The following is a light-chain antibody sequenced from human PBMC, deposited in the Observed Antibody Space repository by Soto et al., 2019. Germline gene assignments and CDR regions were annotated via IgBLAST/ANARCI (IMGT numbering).Light chain of an antibody. J-gene: IGKJ4*01. CDR2: ATS. Sequence: DIQLTQSPSSLSASVGDRVTITCRASQAISSYLAWYQQKPGKVPELLIYATSTLQSGAPSRFSGRGSVTDFTVTISSLQAEDVATYYCQKYNHAPSFGGGTKVEIK. V-gene: IGKV1-27*01. CDR1: QAISSY. CDR3: QKYNHAPS.